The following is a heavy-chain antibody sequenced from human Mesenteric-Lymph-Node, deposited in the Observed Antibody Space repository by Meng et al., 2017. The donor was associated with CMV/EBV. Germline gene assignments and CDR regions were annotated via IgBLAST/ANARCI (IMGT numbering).Heavy chain of an antibody. V-gene: IGHV1-46*01. D-gene: IGHD3-9*01. Sequence: CKASGYTFISYYVHWVRKAPGEGPEWMVLINPNGGATGYAQRFKGRITVTRDTSTSTVYMELRSLISEDTAVYYCARDDFDHLGFFQDWGQGTLVTVSS. CDR3: ARDDFDHLGFFQD. CDR1: GYTFISYY. J-gene: IGHJ1*01. CDR2: INPNGGAT.